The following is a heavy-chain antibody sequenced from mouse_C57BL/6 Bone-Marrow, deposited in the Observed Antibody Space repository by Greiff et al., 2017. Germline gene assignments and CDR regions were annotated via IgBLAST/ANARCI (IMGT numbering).Heavy chain of an antibody. V-gene: IGHV5-17*01. CDR3: AREDYYGSSFFDY. CDR2: IRSGSSTI. J-gene: IGHJ2*01. D-gene: IGHD1-1*01. Sequence: DVKLVESGGGLVKPGGSLKLSCAASGFTFSDYGMHWVRQAPEKGLEWVAYIRSGSSTIYYADTVKGRFTISRDNAKNTLFLQMTSLRSEDTAMYYCAREDYYGSSFFDYWGQGTTLTVSS. CDR1: GFTFSDYG.